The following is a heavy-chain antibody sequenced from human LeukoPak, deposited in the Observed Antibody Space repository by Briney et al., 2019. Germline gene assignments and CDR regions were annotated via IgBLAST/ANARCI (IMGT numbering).Heavy chain of an antibody. Sequence: GASVKVSCRASEYTFTGYYTHWVRQAPGQGLEWMGWINPDSGGTDYAQNFQGRVTMTRDMSISTAYMELSRLRSDDTAVYYCARDSGWYSFDYWGQGTLVTVSS. CDR1: EYTFTGYY. D-gene: IGHD6-19*01. V-gene: IGHV1-2*02. CDR2: INPDSGGT. CDR3: ARDSGWYSFDY. J-gene: IGHJ4*02.